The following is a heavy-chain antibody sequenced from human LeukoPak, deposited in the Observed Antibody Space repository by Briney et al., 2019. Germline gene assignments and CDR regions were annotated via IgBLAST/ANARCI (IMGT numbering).Heavy chain of an antibody. J-gene: IGHJ4*02. CDR3: ARVVMVRGATDY. CDR1: GGSISSGDYY. V-gene: IGHV4-30-4*08. D-gene: IGHD3-10*01. Sequence: SQTLSLTCTVSGGSISSGDYYWSWIRQPPGKGLEWIGYIYYSGSTYYNPSLKSRVTISVDTSKNQFSLKLSSVTAADTAVYYCARVVMVRGATDYWGQGTLVTVSS. CDR2: IYYSGST.